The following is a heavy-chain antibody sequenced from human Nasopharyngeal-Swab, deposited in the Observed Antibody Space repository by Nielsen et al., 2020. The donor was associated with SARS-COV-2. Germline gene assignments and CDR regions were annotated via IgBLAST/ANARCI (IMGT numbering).Heavy chain of an antibody. J-gene: IGHJ4*02. CDR2: INSDASST. V-gene: IGHV3-74*01. Sequence: GGSLRLSCAAYGLTFSSYWMHCVSQAPGKGLVWFSRINSDASSTNYADAVKGRFNISRDNAKNTLYLQMNSLRAEDTAVYYCARGTYYDILTGYSYFDYWGQGTLVTVSS. CDR3: ARGTYYDILTGYSYFDY. CDR1: GLTFSSYW. D-gene: IGHD3-9*01.